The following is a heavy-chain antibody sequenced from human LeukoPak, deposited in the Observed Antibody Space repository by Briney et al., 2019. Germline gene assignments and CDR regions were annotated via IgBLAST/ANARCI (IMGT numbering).Heavy chain of an antibody. Sequence: GGSLRLSCEASGFTFSSYWMSWVRQAPGKGLEWVGRIRSNSDGGTIDYAAPVKGRFTLSRDDSKTTLYLQMNSLQTEDTAVYYCATDFYDSTWGQGTLVNVSS. D-gene: IGHD3-22*01. CDR3: ATDFYDST. V-gene: IGHV3-15*01. CDR1: GFTFSSYW. J-gene: IGHJ5*02. CDR2: IRSNSDGGTI.